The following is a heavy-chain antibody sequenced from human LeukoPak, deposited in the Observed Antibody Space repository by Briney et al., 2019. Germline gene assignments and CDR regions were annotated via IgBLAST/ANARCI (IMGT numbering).Heavy chain of an antibody. Sequence: GGSLRLSCAASGFTFDDFAMHWVRQAPGKGLEWVSGVSWNSGTIGYADSVKGRFTISRDNARNSLYLQMNSLRAEDTALYYCAKSRDSSGYLDAFDIWGQGTMFTVSS. V-gene: IGHV3-9*01. CDR3: AKSRDSSGYLDAFDI. CDR1: GFTFDDFA. D-gene: IGHD3-22*01. J-gene: IGHJ3*02. CDR2: VSWNSGTI.